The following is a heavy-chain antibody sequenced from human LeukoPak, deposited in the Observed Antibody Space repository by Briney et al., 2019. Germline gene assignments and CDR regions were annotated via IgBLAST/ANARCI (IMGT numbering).Heavy chain of an antibody. CDR2: IYYSGST. D-gene: IGHD5-18*01. CDR3: ARTTEGGYTYDYFYYYYMDV. J-gene: IGHJ6*03. Sequence: SETLPLTCTVSGGSIRSYYWSWIRQPPGKGLEWIGYIYYSGSTNYNPSLKSRVTISVDTSKNQFSLKLNSVTAADTAVYFCARTTEGGYTYDYFYYYYMDVWGKGTTVTISS. V-gene: IGHV4-59*01. CDR1: GGSIRSYY.